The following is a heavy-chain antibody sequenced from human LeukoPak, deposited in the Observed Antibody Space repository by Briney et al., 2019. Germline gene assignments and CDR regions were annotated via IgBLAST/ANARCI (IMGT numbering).Heavy chain of an antibody. J-gene: IGHJ4*02. CDR3: TRAPHRYSYGPMNY. CDR2: IRSKAYGGTT. V-gene: IGHV3-49*04. Sequence: PGRSLRLSCTAFGFTFGDYAMSWVRQAPGKGLEWVGFIRSKAYGGTTEYAASVKGRFTISRDDSKSIAYLQMNSLKTEDTAVYYCTRAPHRYSYGPMNYWGQGTLVTVSS. D-gene: IGHD5-18*01. CDR1: GFTFGDYA.